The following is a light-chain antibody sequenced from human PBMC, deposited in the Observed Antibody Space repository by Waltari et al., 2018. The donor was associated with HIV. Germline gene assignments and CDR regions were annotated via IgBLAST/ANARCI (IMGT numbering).Light chain of an antibody. Sequence: EIVLTPSPGTLSLSPGDRATLSCRASQSVTSIYLAWYQQTPGQTPRLLIYGTSNRATGIPDRFSGSGSGTDFTLTISRLDPEDFAVYYCQQYGSSSYTFGQGTKLEIK. J-gene: IGKJ2*01. CDR3: QQYGSSSYT. CDR1: QSVTSIY. V-gene: IGKV3-20*01. CDR2: GTS.